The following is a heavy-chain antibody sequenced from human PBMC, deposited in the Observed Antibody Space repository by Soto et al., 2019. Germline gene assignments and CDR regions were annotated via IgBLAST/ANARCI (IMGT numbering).Heavy chain of an antibody. CDR3: ANGKEGVRYYYGMDV. CDR1: GLTFRDSG. J-gene: IGHJ6*02. D-gene: IGHD1-26*01. Sequence: QVQLVESGGGVVQPGTSLRLSCVVSGLTFRDSGMHWVRQAPGKGLEWVAVISFDGSERHYRDSVKGRFSISRDNSRNTLYLRMNCLRGDDSAVYYCANGKEGVRYYYGMDVWGQGSTVTVSS. CDR2: ISFDGSER. V-gene: IGHV3-30*18.